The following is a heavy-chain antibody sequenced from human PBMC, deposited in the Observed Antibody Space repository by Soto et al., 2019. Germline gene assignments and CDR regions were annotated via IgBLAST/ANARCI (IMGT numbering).Heavy chain of an antibody. V-gene: IGHV3-9*01. Sequence: EVQLVESGGGLVQPGRSLRLSCAASGFTFDDYAMHWVRQAPGKGLEWVSGISWNSGSIGYADSVKGRFTISRDNAKNSLYLQMNSLRAEDTALYYCAKDSSPLRSSDHFDYWGQGTLVTVSS. D-gene: IGHD4-17*01. CDR1: GFTFDDYA. CDR2: ISWNSGSI. J-gene: IGHJ4*02. CDR3: AKDSSPLRSSDHFDY.